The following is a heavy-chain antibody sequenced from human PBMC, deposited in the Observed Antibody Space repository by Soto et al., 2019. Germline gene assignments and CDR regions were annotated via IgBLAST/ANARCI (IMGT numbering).Heavy chain of an antibody. CDR2: IYSGGST. J-gene: IGHJ6*02. V-gene: IGHV3-53*02. CDR3: STSSRNEYHFAMDA. Sequence: EVHLVETGGGLIQPGGSLRLSCAASGLSVSSSDMSWVRQASGKGLEWVSVIYSGGSTHDADSVKGRFTISRDNSKNTVHLQMNSLRVDDTAVYFCSTSSRNEYHFAMDAWCQGTTVIGSS. D-gene: IGHD6-6*01. CDR1: GLSVSSSD.